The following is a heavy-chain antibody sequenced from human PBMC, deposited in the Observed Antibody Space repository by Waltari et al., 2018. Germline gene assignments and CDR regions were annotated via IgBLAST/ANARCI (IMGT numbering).Heavy chain of an antibody. CDR1: GGSISSYY. CDR3: ARVGYDSSGYNFQH. D-gene: IGHD3-22*01. J-gene: IGHJ1*01. V-gene: IGHV4-59*01. Sequence: QVQLQESGPGLVKPSETLSLTCTVSGGSISSYYWSWIRQPPGKGLEWIGYIYYSGSTNYNPSLKSLVTISVDTSKHQFSLKLSAVTAADTAVYYCARVGYDSSGYNFQHWGQGTLVTVSS. CDR2: IYYSGST.